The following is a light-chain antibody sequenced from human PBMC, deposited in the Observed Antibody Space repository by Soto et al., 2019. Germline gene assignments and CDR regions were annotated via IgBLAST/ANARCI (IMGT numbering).Light chain of an antibody. CDR1: LSLSSSY. V-gene: IGKV3-20*01. CDR2: GAS. CDR3: QQYGSSPLT. J-gene: IGKJ4*01. Sequence: EIVLTQSPGTLSMSPGERATLSCRASLSLSSSYIAWYQQKPGQAPRLLISGASGRATGTPDRFSGSASGTDFTLTISRLEPEDFAVYYCQQYGSSPLTFGGGTKVDIK.